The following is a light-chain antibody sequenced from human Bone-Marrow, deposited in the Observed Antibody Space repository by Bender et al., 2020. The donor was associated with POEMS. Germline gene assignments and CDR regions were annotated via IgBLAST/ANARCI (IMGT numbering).Light chain of an antibody. V-gene: IGLV2-14*03. Sequence: QSALTQPRSVSGSPGQSVTLSCTGTISDVGGYNYVSWYQQHPGKAPKLMIYDVSNRPSGVSNRFSASKSGNTASLTISGLQAEDEADYYCSSYSSNSSLVFGGGTKLTVL. CDR2: DVS. CDR1: ISDVGGYNY. J-gene: IGLJ3*02. CDR3: SSYSSNSSLV.